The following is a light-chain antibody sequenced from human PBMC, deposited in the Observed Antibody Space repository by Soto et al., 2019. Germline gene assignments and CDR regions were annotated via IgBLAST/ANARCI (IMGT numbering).Light chain of an antibody. J-gene: IGKJ1*01. CDR1: QSVSSSY. Sequence: EIVLTQSPGTLSLSPGERATLSCRASQSVSSSYLSWYQQKPGQAPRLLMYGASSRATGIPDRFSGSGSGTGFTLTISSLEPDDFAVYYCQQYGSSPWTFGQGTKVEIK. V-gene: IGKV3-20*01. CDR3: QQYGSSPWT. CDR2: GAS.